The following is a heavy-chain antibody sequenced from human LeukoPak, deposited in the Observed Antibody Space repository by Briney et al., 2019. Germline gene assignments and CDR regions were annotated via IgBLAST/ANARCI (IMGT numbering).Heavy chain of an antibody. CDR2: IWDDGNNK. J-gene: IGHJ4*02. CDR3: AKVSSPYTSTWHYFDY. D-gene: IGHD6-13*01. Sequence: GGSLRLSCAASGFTFTSYGMHWVRQAPGKGLDWVALIWDDGNNKYYADSVKGRFTISRDNSKNTLYLQMNSLRAEDTAVYYCAKVSSPYTSTWHYFDYWGQGTLATVSS. V-gene: IGHV3-30*02. CDR1: GFTFTSYG.